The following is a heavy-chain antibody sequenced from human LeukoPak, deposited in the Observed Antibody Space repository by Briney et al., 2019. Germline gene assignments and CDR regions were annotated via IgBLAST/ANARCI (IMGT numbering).Heavy chain of an antibody. V-gene: IGHV4-38-2*02. CDR1: GYSISSGYY. CDR2: IYHSGST. J-gene: IGHJ3*02. D-gene: IGHD3/OR15-3a*01. Sequence: PSGTLSLTCTVSGYSISSGYYWGWLRPPPGKGLEWIGNIYHSGSTYYNPSLKSRVTISVDTSKNQFSLKLSSVTAADTAVYYCARNLTGGTGINLNAFDIWGQGTMVTVSS. CDR3: ARNLTGGTGINLNAFDI.